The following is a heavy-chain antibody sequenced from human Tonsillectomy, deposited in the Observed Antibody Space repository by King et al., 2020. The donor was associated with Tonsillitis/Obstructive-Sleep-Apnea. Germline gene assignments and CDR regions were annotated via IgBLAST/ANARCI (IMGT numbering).Heavy chain of an antibody. Sequence: VQLVESGGGLVQPGRSLRLSCAASGFTFDDYAMHWVRQAPGKGLEWVSGISWNSGRIGYADSVKGRFTISSDNAKNSLYLQMNSLRAEDTALYYCVKYLAMVAYDAFDIWGQGTMVTVSS. D-gene: IGHD5-18*01. J-gene: IGHJ3*02. CDR3: VKYLAMVAYDAFDI. V-gene: IGHV3-9*01. CDR2: ISWNSGRI. CDR1: GFTFDDYA.